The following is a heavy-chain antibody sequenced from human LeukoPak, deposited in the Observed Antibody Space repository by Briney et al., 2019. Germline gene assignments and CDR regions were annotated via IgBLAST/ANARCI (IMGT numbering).Heavy chain of an antibody. CDR1: GGSISSSSYY. V-gene: IGHV4-39*07. CDR2: INHSGST. D-gene: IGHD5-18*01. Sequence: SETLSLTCTVSGGSISSSSYYWSWIRQPPGKGLEWIGEINHSGSTNYNPSLKSRVTISVDTSKNQFSLKLSSVTAADTAVYYCARGLRYSYGSRGEYYFDYWGQGTLVTVSS. CDR3: ARGLRYSYGSRGEYYFDY. J-gene: IGHJ4*02.